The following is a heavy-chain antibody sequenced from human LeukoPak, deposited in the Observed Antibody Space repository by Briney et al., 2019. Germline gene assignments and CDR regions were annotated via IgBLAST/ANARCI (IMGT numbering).Heavy chain of an antibody. CDR2: IKSKTNGGEAT. CDR1: GFSFSHTW. V-gene: IGHV3-15*01. Sequence: PGGSLRLSCAGSGFSFSHTWMNWVRQAPGTGLEYIGRIKSKTNGGEATEYAAAVTGRFFISRDDSASTLYLHLNSLKTEDTAVYYCATDRIVGASAFDVWGQGTMVTVSS. CDR3: ATDRIVGASAFDV. D-gene: IGHD1-26*01. J-gene: IGHJ3*01.